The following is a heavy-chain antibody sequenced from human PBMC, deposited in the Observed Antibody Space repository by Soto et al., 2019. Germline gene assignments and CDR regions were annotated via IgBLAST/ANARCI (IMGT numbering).Heavy chain of an antibody. CDR1: GFTFDDYG. CDR3: ARERGGVTQWLALGAFDI. J-gene: IGHJ3*02. CDR2: INWNGGST. D-gene: IGHD6-19*01. V-gene: IGHV3-20*01. Sequence: GGSLRLSCAASGFTFDDYGMSWVRQAPGKGLEWVSGINWNGGSTGYADSVKGRFTISRDNAKNSLYLQMNSLRAEDTALYHCARERGGVTQWLALGAFDIWGQGTMVTVSS.